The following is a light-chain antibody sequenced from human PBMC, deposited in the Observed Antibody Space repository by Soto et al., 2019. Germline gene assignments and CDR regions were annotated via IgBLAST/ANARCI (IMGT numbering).Light chain of an antibody. CDR1: QSIRSD. Sequence: DIQMTQSPSSLSASVGDRVTITCRARQSIRSDLNWYQQKPGKAPKLLIYAASSLQSGVPSRFSGSGSGTDFTLTISSLQPEDFATYYCQQSYRTPYTFGQGPKLEIK. J-gene: IGKJ2*01. CDR2: AAS. CDR3: QQSYRTPYT. V-gene: IGKV1-39*01.